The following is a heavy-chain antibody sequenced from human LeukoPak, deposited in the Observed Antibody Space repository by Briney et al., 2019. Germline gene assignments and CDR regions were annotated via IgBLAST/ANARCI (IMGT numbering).Heavy chain of an antibody. CDR3: VRVHQLLSSGVWFDP. V-gene: IGHV3-20*01. D-gene: IGHD2-2*01. CDR2: INWNGGST. J-gene: IGHJ5*02. Sequence: GGSLRLSCAASGFTFDDYGMSWVRQAPGKGLEWVSGINWNGGSTGYADSVKGRFTISRDNAKNSLYLQMNSLTAEDTALYHCVRVHQLLSSGVWFDPWGQGTLVTVSS. CDR1: GFTFDDYG.